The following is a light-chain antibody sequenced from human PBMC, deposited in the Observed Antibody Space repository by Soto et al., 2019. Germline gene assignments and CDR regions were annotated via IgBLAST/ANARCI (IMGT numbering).Light chain of an antibody. Sequence: QSVLTQPASVSGSPGQSSTISCTGTSSDVGGYNYVSWYQQHPGNAPKLMIYDVSNRPSGVSNRFSGSKSGNTASLTISGLQAEDEADYYCSSYTSSSTLVFGTGTKLTVL. CDR2: DVS. V-gene: IGLV2-14*01. CDR3: SSYTSSSTLV. CDR1: SSDVGGYNY. J-gene: IGLJ1*01.